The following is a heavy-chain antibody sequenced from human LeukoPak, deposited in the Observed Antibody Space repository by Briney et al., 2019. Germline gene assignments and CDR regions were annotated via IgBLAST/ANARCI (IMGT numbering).Heavy chain of an antibody. CDR1: GYSISSGYY. CDR3: ARHPSGRGGNFDY. D-gene: IGHD5-12*01. V-gene: IGHV4-38-2*01. Sequence: PSETLSLTCAVSGYSISSGYYWGWIRQPPGKGLEWIGSIYHSGSTYYNPSLKSRVTISVDTSKNQFSLKLSSVTAADTAVYFCARHPSGRGGNFDYWGQGTLVTVS. J-gene: IGHJ4*02. CDR2: IYHSGST.